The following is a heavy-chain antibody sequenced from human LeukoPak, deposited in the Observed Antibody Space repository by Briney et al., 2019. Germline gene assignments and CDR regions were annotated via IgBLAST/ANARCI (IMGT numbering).Heavy chain of an antibody. J-gene: IGHJ4*02. CDR1: GFTVSSNY. D-gene: IGHD6-13*01. Sequence: PGGSLRLSCAASGFTVSSNYMSWVRQAPGKGLEWVSVIYSGGSTYSADSVKGRFTISRDNSKNTLYLQMNSLRAGDTAVYYCARESIAAAGEFDYWGQGSLVTVSS. CDR2: IYSGGST. CDR3: ARESIAAAGEFDY. V-gene: IGHV3-66*01.